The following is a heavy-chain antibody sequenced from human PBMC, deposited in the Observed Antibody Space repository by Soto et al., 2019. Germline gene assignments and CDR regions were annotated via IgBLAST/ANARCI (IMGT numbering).Heavy chain of an antibody. Sequence: GSLRLSCAASVFTFSAYEMHWVRQAPGQGLEWVSYISKSGGTTYYADSVKGRFTISRDDAKNSVYLQMSSLRPEDMAVYKCVREGHYYFDYWGQGALVTVS. CDR2: ISKSGGTT. J-gene: IGHJ4*02. CDR1: VFTFSAYE. CDR3: VREGHYYFDY. V-gene: IGHV3-48*03.